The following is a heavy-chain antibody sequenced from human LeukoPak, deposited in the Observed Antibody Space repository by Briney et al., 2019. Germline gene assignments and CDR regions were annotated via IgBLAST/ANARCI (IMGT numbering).Heavy chain of an antibody. D-gene: IGHD6-19*01. CDR1: GFTFSSYA. V-gene: IGHV3-30*04. CDR3: ARDGARRYISSGSTKSRDFRSFGYYFDY. Sequence: GGSLRLSCAASGFTFSSYAMHWVRQAPGKGLEWVAVISYDGSNKYYADSVKGRFTISRDNSKNTLYLQMNSLRAEETAVYYCARDGARRYISSGSTKSRDFRSFGYYFDYWGQGTLVTVSS. J-gene: IGHJ4*02. CDR2: ISYDGSNK.